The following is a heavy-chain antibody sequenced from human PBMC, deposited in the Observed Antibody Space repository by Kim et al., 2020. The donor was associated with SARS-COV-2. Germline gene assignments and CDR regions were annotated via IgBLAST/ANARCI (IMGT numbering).Heavy chain of an antibody. V-gene: IGHV1-69*13. CDR1: GGTFSSYA. J-gene: IGHJ4*02. CDR2: IIPIFGTA. Sequence: SVKVSCKASGGTFSSYAISWVRQAPGQGLEWMGGIIPIFGTANYAQKFQGRVTITADESTSTAYMELSSLRSEDTAVYYCAGLDWDSYDILTGYSLDYWGQGTLVTVSS. D-gene: IGHD3-9*01. CDR3: AGLDWDSYDILTGYSLDY.